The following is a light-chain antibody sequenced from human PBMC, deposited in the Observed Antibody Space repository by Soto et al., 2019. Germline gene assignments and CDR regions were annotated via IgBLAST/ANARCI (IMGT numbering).Light chain of an antibody. CDR1: QRVSID. CDR2: GAS. V-gene: IGKV3-15*01. Sequence: EIVMTQSPATLSVYPGERATLSCRASQRVSIDLAWYEQTPGQAPRLLIYGASTRATGIPVRFNGSASGTECTLTISSRQSEDVTVYYCQQYNKWPLTFGQGTKVEIK. J-gene: IGKJ1*01. CDR3: QQYNKWPLT.